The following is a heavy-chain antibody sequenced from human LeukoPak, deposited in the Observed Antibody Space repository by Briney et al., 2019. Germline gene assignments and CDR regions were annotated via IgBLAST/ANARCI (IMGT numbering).Heavy chain of an antibody. V-gene: IGHV1-69*02. CDR1: GYTFTGYY. J-gene: IGHJ4*02. CDR3: ATGIAAAQVDY. CDR2: IIPILGIA. Sequence: SVKVSCKASGYTFTGYYMHWVRQAPGQGLEWMGRIIPILGIANYAQKFQGRVTITADKSTSTAYMELSSLRSEDTAVYYCATGIAAAQVDYWGQGTLVTVSS. D-gene: IGHD6-13*01.